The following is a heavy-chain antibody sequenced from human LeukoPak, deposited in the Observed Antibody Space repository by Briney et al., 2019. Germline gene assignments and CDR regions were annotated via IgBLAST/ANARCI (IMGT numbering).Heavy chain of an antibody. D-gene: IGHD3-16*02. CDR3: ARGRRGSYQKFDY. CDR2: IYYSGST. Sequence: SETLSLTCTVSGGSISSSSYYWGWIRQPPGKGLEWIGSIYYSGSTYYNPSLKSRVTISVDTSKNQFSLKLSSVTAADTAVYYCARGRRGSYQKFDYWGQGTLVTVSS. V-gene: IGHV4-39*07. CDR1: GGSISSSSYY. J-gene: IGHJ4*02.